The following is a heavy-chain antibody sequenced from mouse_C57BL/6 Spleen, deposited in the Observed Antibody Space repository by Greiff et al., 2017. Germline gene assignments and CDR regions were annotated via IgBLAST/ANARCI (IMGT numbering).Heavy chain of an antibody. J-gene: IGHJ1*03. CDR2: ISDGGSYT. CDR1: GFTFSSYA. CDR3: AREDDYDRRYFDV. D-gene: IGHD2-4*01. V-gene: IGHV5-4*01. Sequence: DVMLVESGGGLVKPGGSLKLSCAASGFTFSSYAMSWVRQTPEKRLEWVATISDGGSYTYYPDNVKGRFTISRDNAKNNLYLQMSHLKSEDTAMYYCAREDDYDRRYFDVWGTGTTVTVSS.